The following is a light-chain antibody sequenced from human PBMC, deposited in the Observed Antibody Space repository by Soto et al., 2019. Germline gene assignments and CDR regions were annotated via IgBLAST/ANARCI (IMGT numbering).Light chain of an antibody. V-gene: IGKV1-39*01. CDR3: RDTYSNQYY. J-gene: IGKJ2*01. CDR1: ESINNY. CDR2: TAS. Sequence: DIQMTHSPSYLSASVGDRVTITCRASESINNYLSWHQQKPGKAPKLLIYTASTLQGGAPSRLRGSGSGTKFTLTITSIQHEEFANYHSRDTYSNQYYFVQGTKPENK.